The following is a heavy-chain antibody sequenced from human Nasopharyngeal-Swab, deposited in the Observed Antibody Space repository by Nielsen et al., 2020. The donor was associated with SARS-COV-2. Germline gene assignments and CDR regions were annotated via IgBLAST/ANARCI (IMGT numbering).Heavy chain of an antibody. D-gene: IGHD6-19*01. Sequence: SETLSLTCTVSDGSISSSSYYWGWIRQPPGKGLEWIGSIYYSGSTYYNPSLKSRVTISVDTSKNQFSLKLSSVTAADTAVYYCARSSSGWPDYWGQGTLVTVSS. V-gene: IGHV4-39*01. CDR2: IYYSGST. J-gene: IGHJ4*02. CDR1: DGSISSSSYY. CDR3: ARSSSGWPDY.